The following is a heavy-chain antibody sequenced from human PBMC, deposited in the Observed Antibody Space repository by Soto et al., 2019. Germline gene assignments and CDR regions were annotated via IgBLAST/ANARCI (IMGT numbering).Heavy chain of an antibody. V-gene: IGHV3-30*18. J-gene: IGHJ5*02. CDR1: GFTFSSYG. CDR3: AKDSVAVAARPRLSYYDP. CDR2: ISYDGSNK. D-gene: IGHD6-6*01. Sequence: GGSLRLSCAASGFTFSSYGMHWVRQAPGKGLEWVAVISYDGSNKYYADSVKGRFTISRDNSKNTLYLQMNSLRAEDTAVYYCAKDSVAVAARPRLSYYDPWGQGTLVTVSS.